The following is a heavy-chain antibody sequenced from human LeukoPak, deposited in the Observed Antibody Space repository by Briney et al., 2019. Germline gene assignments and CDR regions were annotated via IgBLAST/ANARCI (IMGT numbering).Heavy chain of an antibody. Sequence: SETLSLTCAVYGGSFSGYYWSWIRQPPGKGLEWIGEINHSGSTNYNPSLKSRVTISVDTSRNQFSLKLSSVTAADTAVYYCARGLGGSYARWGQGTLVTVSS. D-gene: IGHD1-26*01. CDR3: ARGLGGSYAR. CDR1: GGSFSGYY. V-gene: IGHV4-34*01. CDR2: INHSGST. J-gene: IGHJ4*02.